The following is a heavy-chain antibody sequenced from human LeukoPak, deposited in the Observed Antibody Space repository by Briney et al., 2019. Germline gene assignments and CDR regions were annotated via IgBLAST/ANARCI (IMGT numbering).Heavy chain of an antibody. J-gene: IGHJ4*02. V-gene: IGHV3-23*01. CDR3: AKDKTMIVVVTIDY. D-gene: IGHD3-22*01. CDR1: GFTFSSYA. Sequence: GGSLRLSCAASGFTFSSYAMSWVRQAPGKGLEWVSAISGSGGSTYYADSVKGRFTISRDNSKNTLYLQMNSLRAEDTAVYYCAKDKTMIVVVTIDYWGQGTLVTVSS. CDR2: ISGSGGST.